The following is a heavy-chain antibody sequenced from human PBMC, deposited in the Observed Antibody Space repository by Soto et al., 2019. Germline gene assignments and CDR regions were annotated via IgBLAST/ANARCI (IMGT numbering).Heavy chain of an antibody. CDR3: ARAGDSSGPVSLGY. J-gene: IGHJ4*02. D-gene: IGHD6-19*01. CDR2: IYHSGST. V-gene: IGHV4-30-2*01. CDR1: GGSISSGGYS. Sequence: SETLSLTCAVSGGSISSGGYSWSWIRQPPGKGLEWIGYIYHSGSTYYNPSLKSRVTISVDRSKNQFSLKLSSVTAADTAVYYCARAGDSSGPVSLGYWGQGTLVTVSS.